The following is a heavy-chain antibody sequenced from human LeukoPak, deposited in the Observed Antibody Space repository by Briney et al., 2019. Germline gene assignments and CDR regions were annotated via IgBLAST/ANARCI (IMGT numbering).Heavy chain of an antibody. CDR3: ARGAPLTYYYDSSGPDEHAFGI. Sequence: ASVKVSCKASGYTFTSYDINWVRQATGQGLEWMRWMNPNSGNTGYAQKFQGRVTMTRNTSISTAYMELSSLRSEDTAVYYCARGAPLTYYYDSSGPDEHAFGIWGQGTMVTVSS. CDR1: GYTFTSYD. D-gene: IGHD3-22*01. CDR2: MNPNSGNT. J-gene: IGHJ3*02. V-gene: IGHV1-8*01.